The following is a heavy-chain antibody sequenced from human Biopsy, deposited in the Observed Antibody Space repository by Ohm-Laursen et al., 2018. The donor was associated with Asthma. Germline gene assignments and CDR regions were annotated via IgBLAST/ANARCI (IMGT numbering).Heavy chain of an antibody. V-gene: IGHV3-30*18. CDR2: ISMGGNVK. D-gene: IGHD5-18*01. J-gene: IGHJ4*02. CDR1: GFTFSSYG. CDR3: AKDKGRNSIDY. Sequence: SLRPSCAASGFTFSSYGMHWVRQAPGKGLEWVAFISMGGNVKNYADSVKGRFTISRDNSKTTVYLQMDSLRAEDTAVYFGAKDKGRNSIDYWGQGTLVTVSS.